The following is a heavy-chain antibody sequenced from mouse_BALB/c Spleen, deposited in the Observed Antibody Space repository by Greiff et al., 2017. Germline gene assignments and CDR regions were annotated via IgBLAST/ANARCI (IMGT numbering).Heavy chain of an antibody. CDR3: ARQGNYGSRDAMDY. Sequence: QVQLQQPGAELVKPGAPVKLSCKASGYTFTSYWMNWVKQRPGRGLEWIGRIDPSDSETHYNQKFKDKATLTVDKSSSTAYIQLSSLTSEDSAVYYCARQGNYGSRDAMDYWGQGTSVTVSS. CDR1: GYTFTSYW. V-gene: IGHV1-69*02. J-gene: IGHJ4*01. CDR2: IDPSDSET. D-gene: IGHD1-1*01.